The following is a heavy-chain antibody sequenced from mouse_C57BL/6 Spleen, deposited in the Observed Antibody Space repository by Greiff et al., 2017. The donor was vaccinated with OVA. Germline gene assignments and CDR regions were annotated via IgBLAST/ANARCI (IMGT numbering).Heavy chain of an antibody. CDR1: GFTFTDYY. CDR2: IRNKANGYTT. Sequence: EVKLVESGGGLVQPGGSLSLSCAASGFTFTDYYMSWVRQPPGKALEWLGFIRNKANGYTTEYSASVKGRFTISRDNSQSILYLQMNALRAEDSATYYCARYEGYYTIDYAMDYWGQGTSVTVSS. D-gene: IGHD2-3*01. J-gene: IGHJ4*01. CDR3: ARYEGYYTIDYAMDY. V-gene: IGHV7-3*01.